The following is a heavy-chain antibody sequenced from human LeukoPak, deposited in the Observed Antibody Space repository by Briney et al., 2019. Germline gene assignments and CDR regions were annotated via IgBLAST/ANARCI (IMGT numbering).Heavy chain of an antibody. D-gene: IGHD1-26*01. V-gene: IGHV3-21*04. Sequence: GGSLRLSCAASGFTFSSYSMNWVRQAPGKGLEWVSSISSSSSYIYYADSVKGRFTISRDDSKNTAYLQMNSLKTEDTAVYYCTRHWDSGSYQFPDAFDIWGQGTMVTVSS. J-gene: IGHJ3*02. CDR2: ISSSSSYI. CDR1: GFTFSSYS. CDR3: TRHWDSGSYQFPDAFDI.